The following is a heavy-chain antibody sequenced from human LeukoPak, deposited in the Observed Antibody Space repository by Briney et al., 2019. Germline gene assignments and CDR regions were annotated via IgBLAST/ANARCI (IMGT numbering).Heavy chain of an antibody. Sequence: GGSLRLSCAASGFTFSSYGMHWVRQAPGKGLEWVAFIRYDGSNKYYADSVKGRFTISRDNSKNTLYLQMNSLRAEDTAVYYCAKDTYYYDSSGLIDYWGQGTLVTVSS. CDR3: AKDTYYYDSSGLIDY. D-gene: IGHD3-22*01. CDR2: IRYDGSNK. CDR1: GFTFSSYG. V-gene: IGHV3-30*02. J-gene: IGHJ4*02.